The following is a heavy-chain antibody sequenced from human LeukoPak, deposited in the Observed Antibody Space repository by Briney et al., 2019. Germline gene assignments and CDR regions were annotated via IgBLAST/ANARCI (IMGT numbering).Heavy chain of an antibody. CDR3: ARGYYYYDSSGYQNPFYY. Sequence: SETLSLTCTVSGGSISTYYWTWIRQPPGKGLEWIGYIYYSGSTNYNPSLKSRVTISVDTSKKQFSLKLSSVTAADTAVYYCARGYYYYDSSGYQNPFYYWGQGTLVTVSS. CDR2: IYYSGST. D-gene: IGHD3-22*01. J-gene: IGHJ4*02. V-gene: IGHV4-59*12. CDR1: GGSISTYY.